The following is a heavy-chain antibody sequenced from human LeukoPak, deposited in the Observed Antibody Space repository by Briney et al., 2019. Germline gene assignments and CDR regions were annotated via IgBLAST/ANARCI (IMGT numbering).Heavy chain of an antibody. CDR3: AKVRGLRSYYYFGMDV. CDR2: ISWNSGSI. Sequence: GRSLRLSCAASGFTFDDYAMHWVRQAPGKGLEWVSVISWNSGSIGYADSVKGRFTISRDNAKNSLYLQMNSLRAEDTALYYCAKVRGLRSYYYFGMDVWGQGTTVTVSS. CDR1: GFTFDDYA. V-gene: IGHV3-9*01. D-gene: IGHD4-17*01. J-gene: IGHJ6*02.